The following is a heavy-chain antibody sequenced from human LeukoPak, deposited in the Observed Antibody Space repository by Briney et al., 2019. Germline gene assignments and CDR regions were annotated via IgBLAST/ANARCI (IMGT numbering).Heavy chain of an antibody. CDR1: GFTFRSHA. J-gene: IGHJ4*02. CDR2: IYENGGTT. Sequence: GGSLRLSCVGSGFTFRSHAMSWVRQAPEKGLEFVSGIYENGGTTYYADSVKGRFTISRDSSKRILYLQMNSVRAEDTAIYYCGKEVERHFDLKYWGQGTLVTVSS. CDR3: GKEVERHFDLKY. V-gene: IGHV3-23*01.